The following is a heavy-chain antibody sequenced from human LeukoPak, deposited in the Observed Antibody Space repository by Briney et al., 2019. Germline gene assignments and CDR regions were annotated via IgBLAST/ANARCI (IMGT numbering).Heavy chain of an antibody. D-gene: IGHD2/OR15-2a*01. Sequence: GGSLRLSCAASGFTFSSYAMHWVRQAPGKGLEWVAVISYDGSNKYYADSVKGRFTISRDNSKNTLYLQMNSLGAEDTGVYYCAKVSSPWGQGTLVTVSS. CDR2: ISYDGSNK. CDR1: GFTFSSYA. V-gene: IGHV3-30-3*01. CDR3: AKVSSP. J-gene: IGHJ5*02.